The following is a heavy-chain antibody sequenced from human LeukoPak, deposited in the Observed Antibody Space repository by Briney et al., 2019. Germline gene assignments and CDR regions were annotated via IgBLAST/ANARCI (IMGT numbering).Heavy chain of an antibody. CDR1: GYTFTSYG. D-gene: IGHD3-3*01. Sequence: ASVKVSCKASGYTFTSYGISWVRQAPGQGLEWMGWISAYNGNTNYAQKFQGRVTMTRDTSTSTVYMELSSLRSEDTAVYYCARDRDYDFLDYWGQGTLVTVSS. CDR3: ARDRDYDFLDY. CDR2: ISAYNGNT. V-gene: IGHV1-18*01. J-gene: IGHJ4*02.